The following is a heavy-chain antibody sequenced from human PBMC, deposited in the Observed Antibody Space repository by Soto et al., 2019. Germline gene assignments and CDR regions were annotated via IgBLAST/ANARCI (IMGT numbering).Heavy chain of an antibody. V-gene: IGHV3-64D*06. CDR3: VKDRYVDY. J-gene: IGHJ4*02. Sequence: GGSLRLSCSVFGFTFSSYTMHWVRQAPGKGLQYVSSINTNGGSTYYADSVRGRFTISRDNSKNTLYLQMSSLRVEGTAVYYCVKDRYVDYWGQGNLVTVSS. CDR1: GFTFSSYT. CDR2: INTNGGST.